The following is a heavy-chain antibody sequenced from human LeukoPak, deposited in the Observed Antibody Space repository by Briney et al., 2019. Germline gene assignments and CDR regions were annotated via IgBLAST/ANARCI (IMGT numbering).Heavy chain of an antibody. CDR1: GDSISSSNYY. CDR2: IYSGWST. V-gene: IGHV4-61*02. CDR3: AGYYETTGPMGYRV. D-gene: IGHD3-22*01. Sequence: SETLSLTCSVSGDSISSSNYYWTWIRQPAGKGLVWIGRIYSGWSTKYNPSLKSRVSISVDTSKNQFSLNLSSVTAADTAVYYCAGYYETTGPMGYRVWGQGTMVTVSS. J-gene: IGHJ3*01.